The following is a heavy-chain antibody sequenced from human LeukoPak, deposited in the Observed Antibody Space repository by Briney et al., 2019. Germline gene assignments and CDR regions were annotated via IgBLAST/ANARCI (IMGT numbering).Heavy chain of an antibody. D-gene: IGHD6-19*01. CDR1: GFTFSNYW. Sequence: GGSLRLSCAASGFTFSNYWMHWVRQAPGKGLEWVSYISSRGRTIYYADSVKGRFTISRDNAKNSLYLQMNSLRAEDTAVYYCARVRSGWYRFYYYYMDVWGKGTTVTISS. CDR2: ISSRGRTI. CDR3: ARVRSGWYRFYYYYMDV. V-gene: IGHV3-48*04. J-gene: IGHJ6*03.